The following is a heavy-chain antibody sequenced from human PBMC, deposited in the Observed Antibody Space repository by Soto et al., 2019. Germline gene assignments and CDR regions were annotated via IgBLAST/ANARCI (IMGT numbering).Heavy chain of an antibody. V-gene: IGHV1-18*01. CDR2: ISAYTDTP. CDR3: ARVIPGVEAWFDP. D-gene: IGHD2-2*01. Sequence: ASVNVSCKASGYTFTNFGVTWVRRAPGQGLEWMGWISAYTDTPNYAQKFQGRVTMTIDTSTSTAYMDLRSLTSDDTAVYYCARVIPGVEAWFDPWGQGTLVTVSS. J-gene: IGHJ5*02. CDR1: GYTFTNFG.